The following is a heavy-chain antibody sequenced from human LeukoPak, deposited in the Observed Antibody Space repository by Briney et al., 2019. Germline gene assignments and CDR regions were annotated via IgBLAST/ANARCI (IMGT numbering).Heavy chain of an antibody. Sequence: PGGSLRLSCAASGFTFSSYAMSWVRQAPGKGLEWVSAISGSGGSTYYADSVKGRFTISRDNSKNTLYLQMNSLRAEDTAVYYCAKGSPGNYYDSSGYYPDYWGQGTLVTVSS. V-gene: IGHV3-23*01. CDR3: AKGSPGNYYDSSGYYPDY. J-gene: IGHJ4*02. D-gene: IGHD3-22*01. CDR2: ISGSGGST. CDR1: GFTFSSYA.